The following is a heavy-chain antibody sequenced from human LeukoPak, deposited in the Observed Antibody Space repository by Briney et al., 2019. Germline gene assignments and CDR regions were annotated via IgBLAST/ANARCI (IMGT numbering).Heavy chain of an antibody. CDR1: GFTVSSNY. CDR3: ARASPRGYCSSTSCWMYGVDV. Sequence: GGSLRLSCAASGFTVSSNYMSWVRQAPGKGLEWVANIQQDGRGKYYVDSVKGRFTISRDNARNSLYLQMNSLRAEDTAVYYCARASPRGYCSSTSCWMYGVDVWGQGTTVTVSS. CDR2: IQQDGRGK. V-gene: IGHV3-7*01. J-gene: IGHJ6*02. D-gene: IGHD2-2*01.